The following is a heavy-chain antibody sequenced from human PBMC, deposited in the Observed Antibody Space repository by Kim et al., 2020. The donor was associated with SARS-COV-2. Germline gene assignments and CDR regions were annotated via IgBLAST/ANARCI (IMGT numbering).Heavy chain of an antibody. D-gene: IGHD1-1*01. V-gene: IGHV1-18*01. CDR3: AGHRRGDDGHFQH. J-gene: IGHJ1*01. Sequence: ASVKVSCKASGFSSNNFGISWVRQAPGQGLEWVGWISAYNGNTNFAQKFQGRVTMTTDTATTTAYMELRSLRSDDTAVYYCAGHRRGDDGHFQHWGPGTL. CDR2: ISAYNGNT. CDR1: GFSSNNFG.